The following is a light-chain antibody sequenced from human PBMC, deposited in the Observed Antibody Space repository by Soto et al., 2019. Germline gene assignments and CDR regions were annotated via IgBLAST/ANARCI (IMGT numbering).Light chain of an antibody. CDR1: ESVSSGY. Sequence: LTQSPGTVSLTPGERATLSCRATESVSSGYLAWYQQKPGQAPRLLIYGASNGETGTPARFSGAGSGTDFTLTISSLEPEDFAVYYCQQCGSSPRTFGQGTKVDIK. J-gene: IGKJ1*01. CDR2: GAS. CDR3: QQCGSSPRT. V-gene: IGKV3-20*01.